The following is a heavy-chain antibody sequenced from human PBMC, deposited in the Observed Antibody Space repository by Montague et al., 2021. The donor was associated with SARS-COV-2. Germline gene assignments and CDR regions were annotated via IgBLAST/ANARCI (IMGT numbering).Heavy chain of an antibody. CDR2: IYYSGST. CDR1: GASITRTTYY. D-gene: IGHD6-13*01. CDR3: AREPPYSSNLASFDY. V-gene: IGHV4-39*07. Sequence: SETLSLTCAVSGASITRTTYYWGWIRQTPGKGLEWIGSIYYSGSTYYNPSLKSRVTMSLDTSKNQFSLNLTSVTAADTAVYYCAREPPYSSNLASFDYWGQGALVSVSS. J-gene: IGHJ4*02.